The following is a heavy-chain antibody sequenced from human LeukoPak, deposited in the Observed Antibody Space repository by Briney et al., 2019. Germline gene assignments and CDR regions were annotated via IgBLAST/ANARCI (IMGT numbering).Heavy chain of an antibody. Sequence: SETLSLTCTVSGGSISSYYWSWIRQPPGKGLEWVGYIYYSGSTNYNPSLKSRVTISVDTSKNQFSLKLSSVTAADTAVYYCARDSRPAHYYDSSGQDLYFDLWGRGTLVTVSS. CDR2: IYYSGST. D-gene: IGHD3-22*01. V-gene: IGHV4-59*01. J-gene: IGHJ2*01. CDR3: ARDSRPAHYYDSSGQDLYFDL. CDR1: GGSISSYY.